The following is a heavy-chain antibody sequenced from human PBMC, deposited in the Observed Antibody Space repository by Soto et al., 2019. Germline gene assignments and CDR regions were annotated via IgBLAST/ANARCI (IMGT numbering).Heavy chain of an antibody. V-gene: IGHV3-21*01. J-gene: IGHJ3*02. D-gene: IGHD6-19*01. Sequence: EVQLVESGGGLVKAGGSLRLSCAASGFTFSSCSMNWVRQAPGKGLEWVSSISNSINYIYYADSVKGRFTISRDKAKNSLYLQKNSLRVEDTAVYYCVSGSGWSFSAFDIWGQGTMVTVSS. CDR1: GFTFSSCS. CDR2: ISNSINYI. CDR3: VSGSGWSFSAFDI.